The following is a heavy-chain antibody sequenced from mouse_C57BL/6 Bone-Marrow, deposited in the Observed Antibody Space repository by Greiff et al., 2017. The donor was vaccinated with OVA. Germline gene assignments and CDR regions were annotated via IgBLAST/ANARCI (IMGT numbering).Heavy chain of an antibody. CDR1: GYTFTDYY. Sequence: VQLQQSGPVLVKPGASVKMSCKASGYTFTDYYINWVKQSHGKSLEWIGVINPYNGGTSYNQKFKGKATLTVDKSSSTAYMELNSLTSEDSAVYYCASSQDYGSRASFDYWGQGTTLTVSS. V-gene: IGHV1-19*01. CDR3: ASSQDYGSRASFDY. CDR2: INPYNGGT. J-gene: IGHJ2*01. D-gene: IGHD1-1*01.